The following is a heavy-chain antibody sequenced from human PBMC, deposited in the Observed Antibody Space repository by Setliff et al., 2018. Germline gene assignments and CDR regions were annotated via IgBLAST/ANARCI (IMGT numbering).Heavy chain of an antibody. D-gene: IGHD3-3*01. CDR1: GGTFSIYT. Sequence: ASVKVSCKASGGTFSIYTISWVRQAPGQGLEWMGWMNPNSGNTGYAQKFQGRVTMTRNTSISTAYMELSSLRSEDTAVYYCARGRERDYNFWSGYYTYYYYGMDVWGQGTTVTVSS. V-gene: IGHV1-8*02. CDR3: ARGRERDYNFWSGYYTYYYYGMDV. J-gene: IGHJ6*02. CDR2: MNPNSGNT.